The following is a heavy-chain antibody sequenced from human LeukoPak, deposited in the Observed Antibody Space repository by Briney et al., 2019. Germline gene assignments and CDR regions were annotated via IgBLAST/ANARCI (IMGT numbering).Heavy chain of an antibody. CDR1: GVTVSGAY. V-gene: IGHV3-30*03. J-gene: IGHJ4*02. Sequence: GGSLRLSCAVSGVTVSGAYMSWVRQTPGKGLEWVTLISYDGSDKYYADSVKGRFSISRDNSKNTLYLQMNSLRAEDTAVYYCASLRSGSGTFYNDYWGQGTLVTVSS. CDR3: ASLRSGSGTFYNDY. D-gene: IGHD3-10*01. CDR2: ISYDGSDK.